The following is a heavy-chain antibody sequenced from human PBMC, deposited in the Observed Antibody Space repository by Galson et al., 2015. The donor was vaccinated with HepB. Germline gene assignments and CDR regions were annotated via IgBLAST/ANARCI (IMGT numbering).Heavy chain of an antibody. CDR1: GFTFSTYA. V-gene: IGHV3-23*01. D-gene: IGHD6-13*01. J-gene: IGHJ6*02. CDR3: ARVEPGRPGTGYHYFGMGV. Sequence: SLRLSCAASGFTFSTYAMSWVRQASGKGLEWVSGIGNSGNRTYYADSVKGRFIISRDYSKNTLFLQMHSLRVEDTAVYYCARVEPGRPGTGYHYFGMGVWGQGTTVTVSS. CDR2: IGNSGNRT.